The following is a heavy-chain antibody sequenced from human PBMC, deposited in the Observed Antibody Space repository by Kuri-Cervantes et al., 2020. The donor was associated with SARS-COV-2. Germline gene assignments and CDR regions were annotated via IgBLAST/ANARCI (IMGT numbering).Heavy chain of an antibody. Sequence: SETLSLTCTVSGGSISSYYWSWIRQPAGKGLEWIGRIYTSGSTNYNPSPKSRVTMSVDTSKNQFSLKLSSVTAADTAVYYCARAKSPRYCSSTSCYLSAYYYGMDVWGKGTTVTVSS. V-gene: IGHV4-4*07. J-gene: IGHJ6*04. CDR1: GGSISSYY. D-gene: IGHD2-2*01. CDR2: IYTSGST. CDR3: ARAKSPRYCSSTSCYLSAYYYGMDV.